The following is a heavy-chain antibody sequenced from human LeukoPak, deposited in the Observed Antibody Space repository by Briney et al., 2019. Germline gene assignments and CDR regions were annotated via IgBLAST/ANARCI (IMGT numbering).Heavy chain of an antibody. V-gene: IGHV4-4*07. CDR1: GGSISGHY. CDR3: ARGVGARALYYYYYMDV. Sequence: SETLSLTCRVPGGSISGHYWSWIRQPAGKGLESIGRNYSSGNTNYNPSLKSRVTMSVDTSKNQISLKLSSVTAADTAVYYCARGVGARALYYYYYMDVWGKGTTVTVSS. J-gene: IGHJ6*03. CDR2: NYSSGNT. D-gene: IGHD2-15*01.